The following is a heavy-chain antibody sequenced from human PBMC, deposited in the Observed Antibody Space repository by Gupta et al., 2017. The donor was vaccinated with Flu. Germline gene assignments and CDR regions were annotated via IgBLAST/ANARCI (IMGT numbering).Heavy chain of an antibody. J-gene: IGHJ4*02. CDR3: ASRDRAGYLKLYYFDY. Sequence: QLQLQESGPGLVKPSETLSLTCTVSGGSISSSSYYWGWIRQPPGKGLEWIGSIYYSGSTYYNPSLKSRVTISVDTSKNQFSLKLSSVTAADTAVYYCASRDRAGYLKLYYFDYWGQGTLVTVSS. CDR1: GGSISSSSYY. CDR2: IYYSGST. D-gene: IGHD5-18*01. V-gene: IGHV4-39*01.